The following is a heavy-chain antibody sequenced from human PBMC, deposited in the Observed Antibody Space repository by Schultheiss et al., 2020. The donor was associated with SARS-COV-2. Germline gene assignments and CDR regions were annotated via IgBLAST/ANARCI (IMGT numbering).Heavy chain of an antibody. J-gene: IGHJ3*01. V-gene: IGHV3-30*03. CDR2: ILFDGSSK. D-gene: IGHD2-15*01. CDR1: GFTFSSYG. Sequence: GESLKISCAASGFTFSSYGMHWVRQAPGKGLEWVAVILFDGSSKYYADSVKGRFTISRDNSKNTLYLQMNSLRTEDTAAYYCAVVASTQVGAFDVWGQGTMVTVSS. CDR3: AVVASTQVGAFDV.